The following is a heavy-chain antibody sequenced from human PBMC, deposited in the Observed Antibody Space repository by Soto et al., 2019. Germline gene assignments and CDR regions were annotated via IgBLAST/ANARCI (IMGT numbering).Heavy chain of an antibody. V-gene: IGHV3-74*01. J-gene: IGHJ4*02. CDR3: DRAGSYRFDY. CDR2: MNTDGSST. Sequence: EVQLVESGGGLVQPGGSLRLSCEGSGFTFSSYWVHWVRQAPGKGLVWVSRMNTDGSSTSSADSVKGRFTISRDNAKNTLYLQMNSLRVEDTAVYYCDRAGSYRFDYWCEGTLVTVSS. D-gene: IGHD3-10*01. CDR1: GFTFSSYW.